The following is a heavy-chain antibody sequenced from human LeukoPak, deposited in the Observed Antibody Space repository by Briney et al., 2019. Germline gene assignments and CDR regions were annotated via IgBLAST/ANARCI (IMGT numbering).Heavy chain of an antibody. CDR2: VHTTGGT. CDR3: AKGGESSLPFDY. CDR1: GGSISGHY. Sequence: PSETLSLTCTVSGGSISGHYWSWIRQPAGKEPEWVGRVHTTGGTNYNPSLKSRLTMSVDTSKNQFSLHLTSVTAADTAVYYCAKGGESSLPFDYWGQGTLVTVSS. D-gene: IGHD3-10*01. V-gene: IGHV4-4*07. J-gene: IGHJ4*02.